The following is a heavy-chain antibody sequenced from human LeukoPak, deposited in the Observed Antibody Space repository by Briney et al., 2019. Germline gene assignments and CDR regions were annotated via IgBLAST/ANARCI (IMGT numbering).Heavy chain of an antibody. CDR2: IYYSGST. CDR3: ARGRTLIRATEFDY. J-gene: IGHJ4*02. CDR1: GGSISSYY. V-gene: IGHV4-59*01. Sequence: SETLSLTCTVSGGSISSYYWSWIRQPPGKGLEWIGYIYYSGSTNYNPSLKSRVTISVDTSKNQFSLKLSSVTAADTAVYYCARGRTLIRATEFDYWGQGTLVTVSS. D-gene: IGHD3-10*01.